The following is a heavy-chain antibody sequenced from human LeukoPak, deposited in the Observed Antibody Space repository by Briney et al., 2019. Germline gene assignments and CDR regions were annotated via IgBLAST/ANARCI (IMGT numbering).Heavy chain of an antibody. J-gene: IGHJ4*02. CDR2: ISGSGGST. CDR1: GFTFSSYA. Sequence: GGSLRLSCAASGFTFSSYAMSWVRQAPGKGLEWVSAISGSGGSTYYADSVKGRFTVSRDNSKNTLYLQMNSLRAEDTAVYYCAKDLQRMTEYYFDYWGQGTLVTVSS. CDR3: AKDLQRMTEYYFDY. D-gene: IGHD1-1*01. V-gene: IGHV3-23*01.